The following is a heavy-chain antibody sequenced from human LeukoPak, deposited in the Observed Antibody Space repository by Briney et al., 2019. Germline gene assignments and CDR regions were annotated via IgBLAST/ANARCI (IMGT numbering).Heavy chain of an antibody. CDR3: AELGITMIGGV. J-gene: IGHJ6*04. CDR2: MLYDGSNK. V-gene: IGHV3-30*12. Sequence: GGSLRLSCAASRFTFSNYGMHWVRQAPGKGLEWVAFMLYDGSNKYYADSVKGRFTISRDNSKNTLYLQMNSLRAEDTAVYYCAELGITMIGGVWGKGTTVTISS. D-gene: IGHD3-10*02. CDR1: RFTFSNYG.